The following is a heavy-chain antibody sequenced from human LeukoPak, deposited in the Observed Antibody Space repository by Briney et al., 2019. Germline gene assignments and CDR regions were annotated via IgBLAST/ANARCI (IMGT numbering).Heavy chain of an antibody. V-gene: IGHV4-34*01. J-gene: IGHJ3*02. CDR1: GGSFSGCY. Sequence: SETLSLTCAVYGGSFSGCYWSWIRQPPGKGLEWIGEINHSGSTNYNPSLKSRVTISVDTSKNQFSLKLSSVTAADTAVYYCARGHDYGDYDTDSDAFDIWGQGTMVTVSS. CDR3: ARGHDYGDYDTDSDAFDI. D-gene: IGHD4-17*01. CDR2: INHSGST.